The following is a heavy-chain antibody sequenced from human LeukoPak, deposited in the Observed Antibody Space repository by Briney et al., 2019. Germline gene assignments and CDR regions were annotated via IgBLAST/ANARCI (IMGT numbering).Heavy chain of an antibody. J-gene: IGHJ6*03. Sequence: SVKVSCKASGGTFSSYAISWVRQAPGQGLEWMGRIIPILGIANYAQKFQGRVTITADKSTSTAYMELSSLRSEDTAVYYCARGTIYGDYYYYYYMDVWGKGTTVTVSS. D-gene: IGHD4-17*01. V-gene: IGHV1-69*04. CDR2: IIPILGIA. CDR3: ARGTIYGDYYYYYYMDV. CDR1: GGTFSSYA.